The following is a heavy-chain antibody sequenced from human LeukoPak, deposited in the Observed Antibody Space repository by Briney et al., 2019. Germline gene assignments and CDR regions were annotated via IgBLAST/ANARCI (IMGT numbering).Heavy chain of an antibody. CDR3: AKGGDYAPDY. J-gene: IGHJ4*02. CDR2: IQYDGRNK. CDR1: GFSDSSPG. D-gene: IGHD4-17*01. V-gene: IGHV3-30*02. Sequence: GGSLRLSCAASGFSDSSPGIHWVRQAPGKGLDWLAFIQYDGRNKYYADSVKGRFTMSRDNSKNTLTMFLQMNSLRVEDTAVYYCAKGGDYAPDYWGQGTLVTVSS.